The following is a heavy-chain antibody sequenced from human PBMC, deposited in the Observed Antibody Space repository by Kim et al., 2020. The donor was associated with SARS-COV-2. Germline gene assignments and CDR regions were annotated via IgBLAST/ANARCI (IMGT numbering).Heavy chain of an antibody. V-gene: IGHV4-31*02. Sequence: SPKSRVTISVDTSKNQLSMKLSSVTAADTAVYYCARGRITIFGVVTEFDYWGQGTLVTVSS. J-gene: IGHJ4*02. D-gene: IGHD3-3*01. CDR3: ARGRITIFGVVTEFDY.